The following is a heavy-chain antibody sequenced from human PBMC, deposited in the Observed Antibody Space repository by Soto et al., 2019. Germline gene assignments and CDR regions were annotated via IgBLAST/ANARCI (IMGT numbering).Heavy chain of an antibody. CDR2: IYYRGTT. CDR3: ARREIEGPIDC. V-gene: IGHV4-28*01. CDR1: GYSISSSNW. Sequence: QVQLQESGPGLVKPSDTLSLTCAVSGYSISSSNWWGWIRQPLGKALDWIPYIYYRGTTYYNPSLKSRVTMSVDTSKNQFSLKLTSVTAVDTAVYYCARREIEGPIDCWGQGTLVTVSS. D-gene: IGHD1-26*01. J-gene: IGHJ4*02.